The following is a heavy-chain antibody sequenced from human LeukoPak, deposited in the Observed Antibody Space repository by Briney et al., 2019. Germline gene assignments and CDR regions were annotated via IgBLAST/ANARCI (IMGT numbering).Heavy chain of an antibody. CDR2: MYSGGDT. D-gene: IGHD6-13*01. CDR3: ARDAPQVPAAGVLAS. Sequence: GGSLRLSSAASGFTVSYNYMSWVRQAPGKGLEWGSVMYSGGDTYYANSVKGRFTFSRDISKNTLYLQMNDLRTEDTAMYYCARDAPQVPAAGVLASWGQGTLVIVSS. J-gene: IGHJ5*02. CDR1: GFTVSYNY. V-gene: IGHV3-53*01.